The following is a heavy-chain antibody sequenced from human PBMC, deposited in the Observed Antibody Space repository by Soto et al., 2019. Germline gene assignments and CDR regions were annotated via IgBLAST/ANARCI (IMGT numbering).Heavy chain of an antibody. J-gene: IGHJ4*02. D-gene: IGHD3-3*01. Sequence: SETLSLTCTVSGGSISSYYWSWIRQPPGKGLEWIGYIYYSGSTNYNPSLKSRVTTSVDTSKNQFSLKLSSVTAADTAVYYCAGSLIFGDFDYWGQGTLVTVSS. V-gene: IGHV4-59*01. CDR3: AGSLIFGDFDY. CDR1: GGSISSYY. CDR2: IYYSGST.